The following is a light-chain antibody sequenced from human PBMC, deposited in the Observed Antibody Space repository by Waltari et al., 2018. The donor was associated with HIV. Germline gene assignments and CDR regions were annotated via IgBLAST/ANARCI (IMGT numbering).Light chain of an antibody. V-gene: IGLV2-8*01. Sequence: QSALTQPPSASGSPGQSVTISCTGTSSDVGGYYYVSWYRHHPGKAPKLMIYEVSKRPSGVPDRFSGSKSGDAASLTVAGLQAEDEADYYYSSYAGSNGYVFGTGTKVTVL. CDR2: EVS. J-gene: IGLJ1*01. CDR3: SSYAGSNGYV. CDR1: SSDVGGYYY.